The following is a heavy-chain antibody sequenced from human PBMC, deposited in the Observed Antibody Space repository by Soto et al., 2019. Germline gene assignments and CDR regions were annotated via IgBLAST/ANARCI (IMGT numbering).Heavy chain of an antibody. D-gene: IGHD1-26*01. CDR3: ARGRYSASYSYYFDL. CDR2: IYYSGST. J-gene: IGHJ4*02. CDR1: GGSISSYY. V-gene: IGHV4-59*01. Sequence: SETLSLTCTVSGGSISSYYWSWIRQPPGKGLEWIGYIYYSGSTNYNPSLKSRVTISVDTSKNQFSLKLSSVTAADTAVYYCARGRYSASYSYYFDLWGQGTMVTVS.